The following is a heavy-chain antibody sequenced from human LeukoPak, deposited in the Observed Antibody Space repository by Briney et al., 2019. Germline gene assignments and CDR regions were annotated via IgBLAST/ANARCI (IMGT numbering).Heavy chain of an antibody. D-gene: IGHD4-11*01. CDR2: MNPNTGNA. J-gene: IGHJ4*02. Sequence: GASVKVSCKASGYTFTGYYMHWVRQATGQGLEWMGWMNPNTGNAGYAQKFQDRVTITWDASISTAYMDLSSLRSEDTAVYYCARVGYSNSYDYWGQGTLVTVSS. V-gene: IGHV1-8*02. CDR3: ARVGYSNSYDY. CDR1: GYTFTGYY.